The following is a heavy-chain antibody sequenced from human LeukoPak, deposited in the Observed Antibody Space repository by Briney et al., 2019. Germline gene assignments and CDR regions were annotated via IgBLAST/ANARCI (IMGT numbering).Heavy chain of an antibody. D-gene: IGHD3-9*01. J-gene: IGHJ5*02. CDR1: GYSFASNW. V-gene: IGHV5-51*01. Sequence: GESLKISCKRSGYSFASNWIGWVRQMPGKGLEWMGSIYPADSDTSYSPSFQGQVTLSADKSISTAYLQWSSLKASDTAIYYCARNYDILTGYYPFDHWGQGTLVTVSS. CDR2: IYPADSDT. CDR3: ARNYDILTGYYPFDH.